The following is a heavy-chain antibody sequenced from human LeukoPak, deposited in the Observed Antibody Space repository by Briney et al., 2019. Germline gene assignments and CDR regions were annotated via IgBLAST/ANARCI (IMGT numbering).Heavy chain of an antibody. CDR2: INAGNGNT. CDR1: GYTFTSYA. V-gene: IGHV1-3*01. Sequence: ASVKVSCKASGYTFTSYAMHWVRQAPGQRLEWMGWINAGNGNTKYSQKFQGRVTITRDTSASTAYMELSSLRSEDTAVYYCARLSGYSYGASYLDYWGQGTLVTVSS. D-gene: IGHD5-18*01. J-gene: IGHJ4*02. CDR3: ARLSGYSYGASYLDY.